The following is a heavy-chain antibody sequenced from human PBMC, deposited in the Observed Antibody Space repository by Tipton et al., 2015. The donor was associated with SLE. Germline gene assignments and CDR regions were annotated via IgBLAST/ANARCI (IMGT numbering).Heavy chain of an antibody. D-gene: IGHD5-18*01. V-gene: IGHV4-59*01. CDR2: IYYSGST. Sequence: LRLSCTVSGGSISSYYWSWIRQPPGKGLEWIGYIYYSGSTNYNPSLKSRVTISVDTSKNQFSLKLSSVTAADTAVYYCARDRSYDGWFDPWGQGTLVTVSS. CDR3: ARDRSYDGWFDP. J-gene: IGHJ5*02. CDR1: GGSISSYY.